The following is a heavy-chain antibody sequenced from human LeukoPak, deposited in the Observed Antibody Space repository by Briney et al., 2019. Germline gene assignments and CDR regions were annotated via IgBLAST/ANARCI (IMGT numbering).Heavy chain of an antibody. CDR2: IYYSGST. Sequence: SETLSLTCTASGGSISSYYWSWIRQPPGKGLEWIGYIYYSGSTNYNPSLKSRVTISVDTSKNQFSLKLSSVTAADTAVYYCARSDTAMAYYFDYWGQGTLVTVSS. D-gene: IGHD5-18*01. CDR1: GGSISSYY. V-gene: IGHV4-59*01. CDR3: ARSDTAMAYYFDY. J-gene: IGHJ4*02.